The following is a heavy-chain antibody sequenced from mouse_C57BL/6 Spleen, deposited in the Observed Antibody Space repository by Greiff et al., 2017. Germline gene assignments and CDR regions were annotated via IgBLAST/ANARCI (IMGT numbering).Heavy chain of an antibody. D-gene: IGHD1-1*01. Sequence: EVKLMESGPGLVKPSQSLSLTCSVTGYSITSGYYWNWIRQFPGNKLEWMGYISYDGSNNYNPSLKNRISITRDTSKNQFFLKLNSVTTEDTATXYCAREGDYYGSSDYFDYWGQGTTLTVSS. J-gene: IGHJ2*01. CDR2: ISYDGSN. V-gene: IGHV3-6*01. CDR1: GYSITSGYY. CDR3: AREGDYYGSSDYFDY.